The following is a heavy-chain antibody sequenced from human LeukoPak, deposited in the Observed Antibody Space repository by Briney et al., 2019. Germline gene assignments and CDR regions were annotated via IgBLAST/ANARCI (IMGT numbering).Heavy chain of an antibody. CDR1: GYTFTGYY. CDR3: ARERLLWFGELSD. Sequence: ASVKVSCKASGYTFTGYYMHWVRQAPGQGLEWMGWINPNSGGTNYAQKFQGRVTMTRDTSISTAYMELSRLRSDDTAVYYCARERLLWFGELSDWGQGTLVTVSS. V-gene: IGHV1-2*02. D-gene: IGHD3-10*01. CDR2: INPNSGGT. J-gene: IGHJ4*02.